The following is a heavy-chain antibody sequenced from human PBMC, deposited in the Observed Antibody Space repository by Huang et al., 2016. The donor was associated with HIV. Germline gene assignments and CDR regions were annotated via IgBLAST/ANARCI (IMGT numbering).Heavy chain of an antibody. Sequence: QLQLQESGPGLLKPSETLSLTCTVSGGSISSSSYYWGWIRQPPGKGLEWSANIYYSGSAYYNPSLNSRVTIFVDTSKNQFSLKLDSVAATDTAVYYCARSSSWSFDHWGQGMLVTVSS. J-gene: IGHJ4*02. CDR1: GGSISSSSYY. D-gene: IGHD6-19*01. CDR2: IYYSGSA. V-gene: IGHV4-39*01. CDR3: ARSSSWSFDH.